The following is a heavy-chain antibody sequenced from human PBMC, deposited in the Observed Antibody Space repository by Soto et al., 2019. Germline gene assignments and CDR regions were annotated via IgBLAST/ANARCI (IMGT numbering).Heavy chain of an antibody. CDR3: ARSRVTYYYDRSAFDI. CDR2: IIPIFGTA. J-gene: IGHJ3*02. Sequence: QVQMVQSGAEVKKPGSSVKVSCKASGGTFSSYAISWVRQAPGQGLEWMGGIIPIFGTANYAKTFQGRVTITADESTSTAYMEMSILRCEDTAVYYCARSRVTYYYDRSAFDIWGQGTMVTVSS. V-gene: IGHV1-69*01. CDR1: GGTFSSYA. D-gene: IGHD3-22*01.